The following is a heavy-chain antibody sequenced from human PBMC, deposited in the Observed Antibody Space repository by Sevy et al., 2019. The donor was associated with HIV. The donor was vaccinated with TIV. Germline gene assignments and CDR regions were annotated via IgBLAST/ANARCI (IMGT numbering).Heavy chain of an antibody. CDR2: ISAYNGNT. CDR1: GYTFTSYG. D-gene: IGHD6-19*01. V-gene: IGHV1-18*01. J-gene: IGHJ4*02. Sequence: ASVKVSCKASGYTFTSYGISWVRQAPGQGLEWMGWISAYNGNTNYAQKLQGRVTMTTDTSTSTAYLGLRSLRSDDTAVYYCARSRTRGPSIAVAGLGGFDYWGQGTLVTVSS. CDR3: ARSRTRGPSIAVAGLGGFDY.